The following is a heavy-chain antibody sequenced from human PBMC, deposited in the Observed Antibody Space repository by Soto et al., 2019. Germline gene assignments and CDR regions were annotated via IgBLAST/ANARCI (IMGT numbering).Heavy chain of an antibody. D-gene: IGHD6-13*01. CDR3: ARDLRDRYSSSWYGGRYYYYGIDV. J-gene: IGHJ6*02. CDR1: GYTFTGYY. CDR2: IDPNSGGT. V-gene: IGHV1-2*04. Sequence: VKVSCKASGYTFTGYYIHWVRQAPGQGLEWMGWIDPNSGGTNYAQKFQVWVTMTRDTSISTAYMELSRLRSDDTAVYYCARDLRDRYSSSWYGGRYYYYGIDVWGQGTTVTVSS.